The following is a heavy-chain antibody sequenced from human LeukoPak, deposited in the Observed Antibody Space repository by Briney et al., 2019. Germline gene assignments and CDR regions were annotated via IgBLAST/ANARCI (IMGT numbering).Heavy chain of an antibody. Sequence: PSETLSLTCAVYGGSFSGYYWSWIRHPPATGLEWNGEINHSLSTNYNPSLKSRVTISVDTSTHQFSLTLSSVTAADTAVYYCARGGRAARPVLDYWGQGTLVTVSS. D-gene: IGHD6-6*01. V-gene: IGHV4-34*01. CDR2: INHSLST. J-gene: IGHJ4*02. CDR1: GGSFSGYY. CDR3: ARGGRAARPVLDY.